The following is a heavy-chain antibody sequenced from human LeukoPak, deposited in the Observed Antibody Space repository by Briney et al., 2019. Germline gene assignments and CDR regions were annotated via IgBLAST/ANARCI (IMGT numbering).Heavy chain of an antibody. D-gene: IGHD6-6*01. CDR3: ARGRFGSSYYFDY. CDR2: FLPIFGTP. J-gene: IGHJ4*02. Sequence: SVKVSCKASGGSFSSFAVSWVRQAPGQGLEWMGGFLPIFGTPNYAQKFQGRVTISTDGSTSTAYMDLSSLRSEDTAVYYCARGRFGSSYYFDYWGQGTLVTVSS. V-gene: IGHV1-69*05. CDR1: GGSFSSFA.